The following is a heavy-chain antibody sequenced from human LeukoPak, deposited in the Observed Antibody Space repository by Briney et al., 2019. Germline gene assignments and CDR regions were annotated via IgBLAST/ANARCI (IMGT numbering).Heavy chain of an antibody. J-gene: IGHJ5*02. Sequence: GGSLRLSCAASGFTFSNAWMSWVRQAPGKGLEWVGRIKSKTDGGTTDYAAPVKGRFTISRDDSKITLYLQMNSLKTEDTAVYYCTTDYYYDSSGDNNWFDPWGQGTLVTVSS. V-gene: IGHV3-15*01. CDR2: IKSKTDGGTT. CDR1: GFTFSNAW. CDR3: TTDYYYDSSGDNNWFDP. D-gene: IGHD3-22*01.